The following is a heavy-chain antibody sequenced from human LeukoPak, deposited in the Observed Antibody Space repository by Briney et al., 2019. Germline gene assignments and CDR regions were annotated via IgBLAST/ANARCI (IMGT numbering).Heavy chain of an antibody. D-gene: IGHD3-22*01. V-gene: IGHV4-4*07. CDR1: GGSISSYY. J-gene: IGHJ6*02. CDR3: AREEVPYYYDSSGYPYYYYYGMDV. CDR2: IYTSGST. Sequence: SETLSLTCTVSGGSISSYYWSWIRQPAGKGLEWIGRIYTSGSTNYNPSLKSRVTTSVDTSKNQFSLKLSSVTAADTAVYYCAREEVPYYYDSSGYPYYYYYGMDVWGQGTTVTVSS.